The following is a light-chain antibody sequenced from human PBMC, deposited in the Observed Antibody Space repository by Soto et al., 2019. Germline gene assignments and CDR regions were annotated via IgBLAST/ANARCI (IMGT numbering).Light chain of an antibody. V-gene: IGKV1-5*03. J-gene: IGKJ1*01. CDR1: QSISSW. CDR2: KAS. CDR3: QHYNSSPWT. Sequence: DIQMTQSPSTLSASVGDRVTITCRASQSISSWLAWYQQKPGKAPKLLIYKASSLESGVPSRFSGSGSGTEFTLTISSLQPDDFAPYYCQHYNSSPWTFGQGTKVEIK.